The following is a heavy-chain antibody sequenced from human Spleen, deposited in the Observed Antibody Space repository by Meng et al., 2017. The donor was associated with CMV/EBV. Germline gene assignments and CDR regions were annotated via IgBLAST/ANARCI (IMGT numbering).Heavy chain of an antibody. J-gene: IGHJ6*02. V-gene: IGHV3-21*01. CDR2: IGSSDSHI. CDR1: GFSVSSNY. D-gene: IGHD6-13*01. Sequence: GESLKISCAASGFSVSSNYMNWVRQAPGKGLEWVSSIGSSDSHIYYAASVKGRFTISRDNAKNSLYLQMNSLRADDTAVYYCARTAGYISSWGLNYFYGVDVWGHGTTVTVSS. CDR3: ARTAGYISSWGLNYFYGVDV.